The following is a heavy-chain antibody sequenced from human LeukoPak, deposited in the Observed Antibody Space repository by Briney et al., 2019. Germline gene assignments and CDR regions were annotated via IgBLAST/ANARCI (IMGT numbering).Heavy chain of an antibody. CDR3: AAHINAVAGTFDP. Sequence: GISVKVSCKASGFTFTCYARQWVGQARGQRLEWIGWIVVGSGNTNYAQKFQERVTITRHISTSTAYMELSSLRSEDTAVYYCAAHINAVAGTFDPWGQGTLVTVSS. V-gene: IGHV1-58*02. CDR1: GFTFTCYA. J-gene: IGHJ5*02. CDR2: IVVGSGNT. D-gene: IGHD6-19*01.